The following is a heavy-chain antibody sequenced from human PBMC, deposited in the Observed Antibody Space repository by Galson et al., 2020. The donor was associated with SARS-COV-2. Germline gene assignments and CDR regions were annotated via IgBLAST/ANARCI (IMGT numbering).Heavy chain of an antibody. CDR2: IKQDGSDK. Sequence: GGSLRLSCAASGFSFSSYWMTWVRQASGKGLEWVANIKQDGSDKYYVDSVKGRFTISRDNAKNSLYLHMNSLRAEDTAVYYCARESYDSGWFDYWGQGTLVTVSS. CDR1: GFSFSSYW. D-gene: IGHD6-19*01. CDR3: ARESYDSGWFDY. J-gene: IGHJ4*02. V-gene: IGHV3-7*03.